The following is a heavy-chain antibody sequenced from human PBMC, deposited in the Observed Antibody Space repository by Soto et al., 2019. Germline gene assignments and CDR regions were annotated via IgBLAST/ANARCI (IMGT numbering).Heavy chain of an antibody. D-gene: IGHD3-22*01. CDR3: AREKWLSSYYFDY. Sequence: GGSLRLSCAASGFTVSSNYMSWVRQAPGKGLEWVSVIYSGGSTYYADSVKGRFTISRDNSKNTLYLQMNSLRAEDTAVYYCAREKWLSSYYFDYWGQGTLVTVSS. J-gene: IGHJ4*02. CDR1: GFTVSSNY. CDR2: IYSGGST. V-gene: IGHV3-53*01.